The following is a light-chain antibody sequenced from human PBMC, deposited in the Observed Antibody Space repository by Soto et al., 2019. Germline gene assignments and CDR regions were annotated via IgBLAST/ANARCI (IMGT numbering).Light chain of an antibody. V-gene: IGKV3-20*01. CDR1: QSVSSSY. CDR2: GTS. J-gene: IGKJ1*01. Sequence: EVVLTQSPGALSLSPGERATLSCRASQSVSSSYLAWYQHKPGQAPRLLIYGTSSRATGIPDRFSGSGSGTDFTLTISRLEPEDSAVYYCHQYGASQTFGQGTKVAIK. CDR3: HQYGASQT.